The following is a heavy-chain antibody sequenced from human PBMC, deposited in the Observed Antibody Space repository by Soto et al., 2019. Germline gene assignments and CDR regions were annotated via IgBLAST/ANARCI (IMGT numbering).Heavy chain of an antibody. CDR1: GFTLSNHA. V-gene: IGHV3-23*01. J-gene: IGHJ5*01. CDR2: VNGGGDST. CDR3: AREHLVAVAVDRRVFLPDFDF. Sequence: PGGSLRLSCEASGFTLSNHAMSWVRQAPEQGLEWVSAVNGGGDSTFSAGSVKGRFTISRDNSKNTVYLQMNSLTAADTAVYYCAREHLVAVAVDRRVFLPDFDFWGQGTRVTVYS. D-gene: IGHD2-2*01.